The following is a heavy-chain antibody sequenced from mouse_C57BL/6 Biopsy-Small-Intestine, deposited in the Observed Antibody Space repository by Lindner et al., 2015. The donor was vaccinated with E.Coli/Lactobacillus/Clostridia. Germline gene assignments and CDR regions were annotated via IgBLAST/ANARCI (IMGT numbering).Heavy chain of an antibody. V-gene: IGHV1-4*01. CDR2: INPGGNYT. CDR1: GYTFTSYT. CDR3: ARRNSPDY. J-gene: IGHJ2*01. Sequence: VQLQESGAELARPGASVKMSCKASGYTFTSYTIHWVKQRPGQGLEWIGYINPGGNYTKYNQNFKDKATLTADTSSNTAYMQLTSLTSDDSAVYYCARRNSPDYWGQGTILTVSS. D-gene: IGHD2-12*01.